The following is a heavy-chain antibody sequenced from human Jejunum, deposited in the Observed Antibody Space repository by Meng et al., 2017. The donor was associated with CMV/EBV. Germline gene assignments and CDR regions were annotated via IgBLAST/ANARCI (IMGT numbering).Heavy chain of an antibody. V-gene: IGHV3-74*01. D-gene: IGHD1/OR15-1a*01. J-gene: IGHJ4*02. Sequence: EVQFVESGGGLVQPGGSLRLSCAASGFTFSSTWMHWVRQAPGKGLVWVSHINSDGSDTNYADSVKGRFTISRDNAKNTLYLQMNSLRDEDTAVYYCARVEQEMCWGQGTLVTVSS. CDR2: INSDGSDT. CDR3: ARVEQEMC. CDR1: GFTFSSTW.